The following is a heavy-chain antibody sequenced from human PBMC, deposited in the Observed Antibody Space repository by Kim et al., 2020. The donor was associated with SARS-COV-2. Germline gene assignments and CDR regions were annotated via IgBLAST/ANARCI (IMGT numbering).Heavy chain of an antibody. CDR3: TRDQGCSSTSCYGGSDY. J-gene: IGHJ4*02. D-gene: IGHD2-2*01. Sequence: VKGRFTISRDDSKSIAYLQMNSLKTEDTAVYYCTRDQGCSSTSCYGGSDYWGQGTLVTVSS. V-gene: IGHV3-49*02.